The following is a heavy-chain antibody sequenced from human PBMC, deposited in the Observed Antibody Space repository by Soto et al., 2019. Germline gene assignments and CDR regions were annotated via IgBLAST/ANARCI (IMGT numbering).Heavy chain of an antibody. D-gene: IGHD6-19*01. V-gene: IGHV6-1*01. CDR1: GDSVSSNMAA. CDR3: ARAALQWLFTLDHFDI. CDR2: TYYRSKWYN. Sequence: SQILPLTCAISGDSVSSNMAAWNWIRQSPSRGLEWLGRTYYRSKWYNDYAVSVKSRITINPDTSKNQFSLQLTSVTSEDTDVYYCARAALQWLFTLDHFDIWGRRTKVTFSS. J-gene: IGHJ3*02.